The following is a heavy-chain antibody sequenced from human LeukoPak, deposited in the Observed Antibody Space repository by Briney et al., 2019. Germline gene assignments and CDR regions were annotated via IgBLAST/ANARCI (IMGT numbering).Heavy chain of an antibody. V-gene: IGHV4-39*01. J-gene: IGHJ4*02. Sequence: SETLSLTCTVSGGSISSSSYYWGWIRQPPGKGLEWIGSICYSGSTYYNPSLKSRVTISVDTSKNQFSLKLSSVTAADTAVYYCARQTEWLRLLSFDYWGQGTLVTVSS. CDR3: ARQTEWLRLLSFDY. D-gene: IGHD5-12*01. CDR1: GGSISSSSYY. CDR2: ICYSGST.